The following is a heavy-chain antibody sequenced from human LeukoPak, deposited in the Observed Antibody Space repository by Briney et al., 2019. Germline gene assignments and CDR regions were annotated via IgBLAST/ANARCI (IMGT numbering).Heavy chain of an antibody. CDR1: GYTFTSYG. CDR2: ISAYNGNT. D-gene: IGHD6-13*01. J-gene: IGHJ6*03. Sequence: ASVKVSCKASGYTFTSYGISWVRQAPGQGLEWMGWISAYNGNTNYAQKLQGRVTMTTDTSTSTAYMELRSLRSDDTAVYYCARVPYSSSWYGWDYYYYYMDVWGKGTTVTISS. V-gene: IGHV1-18*01. CDR3: ARVPYSSSWYGWDYYYYYMDV.